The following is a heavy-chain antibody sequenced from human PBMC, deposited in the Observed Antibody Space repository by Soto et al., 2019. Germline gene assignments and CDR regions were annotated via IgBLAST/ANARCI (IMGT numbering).Heavy chain of an antibody. D-gene: IGHD3-22*01. CDR3: ARVAPYYYDSSGNPDY. Sequence: ASVKVSCKASGYTFTSYGISWVRQAPGQGLEWMGWISAYNGNTNYAQKLQGRVTMTTDTSTSTAYMELRSLRSDYTAVYYCARVAPYYYDSSGNPDYWGQGTLVTVSS. J-gene: IGHJ4*02. CDR1: GYTFTSYG. CDR2: ISAYNGNT. V-gene: IGHV1-18*01.